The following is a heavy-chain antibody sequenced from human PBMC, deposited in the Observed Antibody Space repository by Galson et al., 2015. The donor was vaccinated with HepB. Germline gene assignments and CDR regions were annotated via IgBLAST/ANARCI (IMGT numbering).Heavy chain of an antibody. CDR3: AKGVGYGYCSSTRCYSRN. CDR1: GFTFSSYA. J-gene: IGHJ4*02. V-gene: IGHV3-23*01. CDR2: ISGSGGST. D-gene: IGHD2-2*02. Sequence: SLRLSCAASGFTFSSYAMSWVRQAPGKGLEWVSAISGSGGSTYYADSVKGRFTISRDNSKNTLYLQMNSLRAEHTAVYYCAKGVGYGYCSSTRCYSRNWGQGTLVIVSS.